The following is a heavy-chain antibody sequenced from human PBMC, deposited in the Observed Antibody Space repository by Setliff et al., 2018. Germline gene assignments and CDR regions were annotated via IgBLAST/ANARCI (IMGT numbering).Heavy chain of an antibody. J-gene: IGHJ4*02. CDR2: ISPYTGNT. Sequence: VKVSCKASGYTFINFGISWVRQAPGQGLEWVGWISPYTGNTYYAPRLQDRVTLTADTSTNTAYMELRSLISDDTAVYYCSRLVRFCTRTTCQRLSGDDFWGQGTLVTVSS. CDR1: GYTFINFG. CDR3: SRLVRFCTRTTCQRLSGDDF. D-gene: IGHD2-8*01. V-gene: IGHV1-18*01.